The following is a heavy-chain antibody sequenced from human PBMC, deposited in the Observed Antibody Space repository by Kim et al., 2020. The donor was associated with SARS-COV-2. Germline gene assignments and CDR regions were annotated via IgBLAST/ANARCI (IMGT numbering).Heavy chain of an antibody. CDR3: ARVRLPYSSSWYDHGSPRHYYYYGMDV. CDR2: IYHSGST. Sequence: SETLSLTCAVSGGSISSSNWWSWVRQPPGKGLEWIGEIYHSGSTNYNPSLKSRVTISVDKSKNQFSLKLSSVTAADTAVYYCARVRLPYSSSWYDHGSPRHYYYYGMDVWGQGTTVTVSS. CDR1: GGSISSSNW. V-gene: IGHV4-4*02. D-gene: IGHD6-13*01. J-gene: IGHJ6*02.